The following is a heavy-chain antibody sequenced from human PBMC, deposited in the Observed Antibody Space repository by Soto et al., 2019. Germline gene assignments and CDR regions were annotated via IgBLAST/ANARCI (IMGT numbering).Heavy chain of an antibody. V-gene: IGHV3-53*04. CDR3: ARDRYSSGPLDY. CDR1: GFTVSSNY. CDR2: IFTGGST. J-gene: IGHJ4*02. Sequence: GGSLRLSCAASGFTVSSNYMSWVRQAPGKGLEWVSVIFTGGSTYYADSVKGRFTISRHSSKNTVYLQMTSLRAEDTDVYYCARDRYSSGPLDYWGQGTLVTVSS. D-gene: IGHD6-19*01.